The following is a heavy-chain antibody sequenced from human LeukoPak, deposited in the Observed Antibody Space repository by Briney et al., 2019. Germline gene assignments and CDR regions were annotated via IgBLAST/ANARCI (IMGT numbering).Heavy chain of an antibody. CDR2: IYTSGST. CDR3: ARGYFWSGSRYGMDV. CDR1: GGSISSGSYY. D-gene: IGHD3-3*01. V-gene: IGHV4-61*02. Sequence: SQTLSLTCTVSGGSISSGSYYWSWIRQPAGKGLEWIGRIYTSGSTNYNPSLKSRVTISVDTSKNQFSLKLSSVTADTAVYYCARGYFWSGSRYGMDVWGQGTTVTVSS. J-gene: IGHJ6*02.